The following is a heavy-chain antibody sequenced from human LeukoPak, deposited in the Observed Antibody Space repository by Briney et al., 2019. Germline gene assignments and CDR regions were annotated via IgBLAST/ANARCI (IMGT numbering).Heavy chain of an antibody. J-gene: IGHJ5*02. CDR3: AREGCSGGSCYSAYNWFDP. Sequence: SETLSLTCTVSGGSISSYYWSWIRQPAGKGLEWIGRIYTSGSTNYNPSLKSRVTTSVDTSKNQFSLKLSSVTAADTAVYYCAREGCSGGSCYSAYNWFDPWGQGTLVTVSS. CDR2: IYTSGST. V-gene: IGHV4-4*07. D-gene: IGHD2-15*01. CDR1: GGSISSYY.